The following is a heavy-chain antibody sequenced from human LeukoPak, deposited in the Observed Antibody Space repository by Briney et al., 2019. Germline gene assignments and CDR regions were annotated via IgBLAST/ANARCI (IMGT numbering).Heavy chain of an antibody. J-gene: IGHJ4*02. V-gene: IGHV4-61*02. Sequence: SETLSLTCSVSGGSISSGNYYWSWIRQPAGKGLEWIGRIYTSESTNYNPSLKSRVTIPVDTSRNQFSLKLSSVTAADTAVYYCARGLWFGDENPPYFDYWGQGILVTVSS. CDR1: GGSISSGNYY. D-gene: IGHD3-10*01. CDR2: IYTSEST. CDR3: ARGLWFGDENPPYFDY.